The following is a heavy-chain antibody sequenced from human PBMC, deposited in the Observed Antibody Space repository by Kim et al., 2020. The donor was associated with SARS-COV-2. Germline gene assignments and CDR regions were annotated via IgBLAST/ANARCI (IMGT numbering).Heavy chain of an antibody. V-gene: IGHV3-53*01. CDR1: GFTVSNNY. CDR3: ARGARFSAVFDF. D-gene: IGHD3-3*01. CDR2: IYDDGTT. J-gene: IGHJ4*02. Sequence: GGSLRLSCAASGFTVSNNYMSWIRQAPGKGLEWVSVIYDDGTTYYADSIKGRFTISRDNPKNTLYLQMNSLSVEDTAVYYCARGARFSAVFDFWGQGTLV.